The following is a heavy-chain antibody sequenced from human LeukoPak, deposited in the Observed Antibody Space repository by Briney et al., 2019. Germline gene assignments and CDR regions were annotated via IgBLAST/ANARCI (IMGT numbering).Heavy chain of an antibody. J-gene: IGHJ4*02. CDR3: ARGFPLPHGY. CDR2: ITASGTAM. V-gene: IGHV3-21*05. Sequence: GGSLRPSCAASGFTFSSYSMNWVRQAPGKGLEWVSHITASGTAMFYADSVKGRFTISRDNAKNSLYLQMNSLRAEDTAVYYCARGFPLPHGYWGQGTLVTVSS. CDR1: GFTFSSYS.